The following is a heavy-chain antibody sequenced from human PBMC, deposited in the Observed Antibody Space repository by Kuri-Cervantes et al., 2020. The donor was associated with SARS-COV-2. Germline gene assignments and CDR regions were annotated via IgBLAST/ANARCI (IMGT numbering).Heavy chain of an antibody. V-gene: IGHV3-30-3*01. CDR3: VRVGAYSGYDFDS. Sequence: GGSLRLSCAASGFTFSSYAMHWVRQAPGKGLEWVAVISYNGSNKYYADSVKGRFTISRDNSKNTLYLQMNSLRAEDTAVYYCVRVGAYSGYDFDSWGQGTLVTVSS. CDR1: GFTFSSYA. CDR2: ISYNGSNK. D-gene: IGHD5-12*01. J-gene: IGHJ4*02.